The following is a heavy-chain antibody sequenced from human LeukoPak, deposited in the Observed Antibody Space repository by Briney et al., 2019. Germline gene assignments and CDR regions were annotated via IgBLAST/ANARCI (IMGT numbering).Heavy chain of an antibody. CDR2: INSDGSST. Sequence: PVGSLRLSCAASGFTFSSYWMHWVRQAPGKGLVWVSRINSDGSSTSYADSVKGRFTISRDNAKNTLYLQMNSLRAEDTAVYYCAQVLLTDAFDIWGQGTMVTVSS. CDR1: GFTFSSYW. J-gene: IGHJ3*02. D-gene: IGHD4/OR15-4a*01. CDR3: AQVLLTDAFDI. V-gene: IGHV3-74*01.